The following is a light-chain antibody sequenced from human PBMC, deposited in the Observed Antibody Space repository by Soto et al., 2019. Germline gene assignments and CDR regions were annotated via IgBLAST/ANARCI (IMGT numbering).Light chain of an antibody. CDR1: QRVSSSY. CDR3: QQYGSSPFLT. V-gene: IGKV3-20*01. CDR2: GAS. Sequence: EIVLTQSPATLSLSPGERATLSCRASQRVSSSYLAWYQQKPGQAPRLLIYGASSRATGIPDRFSGSGSGTDFTLTISRLEPEDFAVYYCQQYGSSPFLTFGGGNKVEIK. J-gene: IGKJ4*01.